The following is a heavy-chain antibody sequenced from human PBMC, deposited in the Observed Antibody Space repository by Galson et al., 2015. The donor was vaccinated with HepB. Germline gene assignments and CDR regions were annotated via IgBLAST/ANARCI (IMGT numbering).Heavy chain of an antibody. Sequence: SVKVSCKASGYTFTGYYMHWVRQAPGQGLEWMGRINPNSGGTNYAQKFQGRVTMTRDTSISTAYMELSRLRSDDTAVYYCARARGQWLRYFDYWGRGTLVTVSS. V-gene: IGHV1-2*06. CDR1: GYTFTGYY. CDR2: INPNSGGT. D-gene: IGHD6-19*01. CDR3: ARARGQWLRYFDY. J-gene: IGHJ2*01.